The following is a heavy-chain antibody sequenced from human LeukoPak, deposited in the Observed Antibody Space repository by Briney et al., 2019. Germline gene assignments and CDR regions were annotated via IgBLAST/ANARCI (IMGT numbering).Heavy chain of an antibody. J-gene: IGHJ4*02. D-gene: IGHD2-2*01. Sequence: SVKVSRKASGGTFSSYAISWVRQAPGQGLEWMGGIIPMFGTANYAQKFQGRVTITADESTSTAFMELSSLRSEDTAVYYCATSWYQLLSRFDYWGQGTLVTVSS. V-gene: IGHV1-69*01. CDR3: ATSWYQLLSRFDY. CDR1: GGTFSSYA. CDR2: IIPMFGTA.